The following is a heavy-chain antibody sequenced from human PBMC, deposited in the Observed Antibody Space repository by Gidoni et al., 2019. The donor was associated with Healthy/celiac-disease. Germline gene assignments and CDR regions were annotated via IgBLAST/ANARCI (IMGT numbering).Heavy chain of an antibody. J-gene: IGHJ6*02. D-gene: IGHD4-17*01. CDR1: GYTLTELS. CDR2: FDPEDDET. V-gene: IGHV1-24*01. Sequence: QVQLVPSGAEVKKPGASVKVSCKVSGYTLTELSMHWVRQGPGKGLEWMGGFDPEDDETIYAQKLQGRVTMTEDTSTDTAYMGLSSLRSEDTAVYYCATGDGTVPPSMDVWGQGTTVTVSS. CDR3: ATGDGTVPPSMDV.